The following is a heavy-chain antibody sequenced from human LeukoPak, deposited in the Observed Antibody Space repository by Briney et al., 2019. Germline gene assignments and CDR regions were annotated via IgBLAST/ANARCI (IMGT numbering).Heavy chain of an antibody. Sequence: ASVKVSCKASGYTFTSYSMNWVRQAPGQELEWLGWINTNTGNPTYAQGFTGRFVFSLDTSVNTAYLQISSLKAEDTAVYYCARVVHPYDYESSGLTYDAFDIWGQGTMVTVSS. CDR2: INTNTGNP. V-gene: IGHV7-4-1*02. D-gene: IGHD3-22*01. J-gene: IGHJ3*02. CDR1: GYTFTSYS. CDR3: ARVVHPYDYESSGLTYDAFDI.